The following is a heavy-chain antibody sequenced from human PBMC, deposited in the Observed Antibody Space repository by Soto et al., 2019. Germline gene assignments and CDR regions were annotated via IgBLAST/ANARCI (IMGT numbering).Heavy chain of an antibody. Sequence: SETLSLTCTVSGGSISSYYWSWIRQPPGKGLEWIGYIYYSGSTNHNPSLKSRVTMSVDRSRNQFSLRLSSVTAADTAVYYCARDDIVGAANWYFDLWGRGTLVTVSS. D-gene: IGHD1-26*01. CDR1: GGSISSYY. CDR2: IYYSGST. V-gene: IGHV4-59*01. J-gene: IGHJ2*01. CDR3: ARDDIVGAANWYFDL.